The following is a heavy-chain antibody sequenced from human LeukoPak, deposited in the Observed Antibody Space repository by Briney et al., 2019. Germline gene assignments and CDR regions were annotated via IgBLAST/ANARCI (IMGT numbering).Heavy chain of an antibody. CDR3: VGEPPGGARFDY. V-gene: IGHV4-59*01. Sequence: PSETLSLTCTVSGGSINNFYWSWIRQPPGKGLEWIAYVHYSGYTAYNPSLKSRVTMSLDTSKNQFSLKLSSVTAADTAVYYCVGEPPGGARFDYWGRGTLVTVSS. J-gene: IGHJ4*02. CDR1: GGSINNFY. CDR2: VHYSGYT.